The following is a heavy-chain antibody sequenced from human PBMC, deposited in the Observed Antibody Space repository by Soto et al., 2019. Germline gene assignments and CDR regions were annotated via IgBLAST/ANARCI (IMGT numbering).Heavy chain of an antibody. D-gene: IGHD6-13*01. Sequence: QVQLQESGPGLVRPSGTVSLTCAVSGVSISSDNWWSWVCQPPGKALEWIGEIHHSGSTNYNPSLKSRVTMSVVPSKDLFSLTLNSVTAADTAFYYSARDQGSHPGDWGQGTLVSVSS. J-gene: IGHJ4*02. CDR1: GVSISSDNW. V-gene: IGHV4-4*02. CDR3: ARDQGSHPGD. CDR2: IHHSGST.